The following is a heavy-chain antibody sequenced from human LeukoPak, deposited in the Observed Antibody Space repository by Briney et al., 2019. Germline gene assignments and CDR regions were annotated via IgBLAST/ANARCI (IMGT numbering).Heavy chain of an antibody. V-gene: IGHV3-66*04. D-gene: IGHD1-1*01. CDR2: IYSGGST. J-gene: IGHJ4*02. CDR1: GFTVSSNY. Sequence: GGSLRLSCAASGFTVSSNYMSWVRQAPGKGLEWVSVIYSGGSTYYADSVKGRFTISRDNSKNTLYLQMNSLRAEDTAVYYCAKLGTTGTTGSHTDYWGQGALVTVSS. CDR3: AKLGTTGTTGSHTDY.